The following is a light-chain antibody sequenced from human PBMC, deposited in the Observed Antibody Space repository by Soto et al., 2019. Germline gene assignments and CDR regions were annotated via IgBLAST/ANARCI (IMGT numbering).Light chain of an antibody. V-gene: IGLV2-14*01. Sequence: QSVLTEPASVSSSPGQSITISCTGTSSDVGAYNYVSWYQHHPGKAPKRMIYEVTNRPSGVSNRFSGSKSGNTASLTISGLQAEDEADYYCNSYTTNSNRVFGTGTKVTVL. J-gene: IGLJ1*01. CDR3: NSYTTNSNRV. CDR1: SSDVGAYNY. CDR2: EVT.